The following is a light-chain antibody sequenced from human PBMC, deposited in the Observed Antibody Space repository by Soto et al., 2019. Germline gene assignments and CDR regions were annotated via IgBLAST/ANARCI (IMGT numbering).Light chain of an antibody. J-gene: IGKJ1*01. CDR1: QSVSSN. V-gene: IGKV3-15*01. Sequence: EIVMTQSPATLSLSPGERATLSCRASQSVSSNFAWYQQKTGQPPRLLIYGASTRATGIPARFIGSGSGTEFTLTISSLQSEDFAVYYCQQYNNWPPMAFGQGTKVEIK. CDR3: QQYNNWPPMA. CDR2: GAS.